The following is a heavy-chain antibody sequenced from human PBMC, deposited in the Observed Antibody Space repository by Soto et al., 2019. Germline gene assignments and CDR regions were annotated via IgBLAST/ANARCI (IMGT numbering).Heavy chain of an antibody. CDR1: GFTFSSYA. Sequence: EVQLLESGGGLVQPGGSLRLSCAASGFTFSSYAMSCVRQAPGKGLEWVSAISGSGGSTYYADSVKGRFTISRDNSKNTLYLQMNSLRAEDTAVYYCAKDWEATIFYYYMDVWGKETTVTVSS. D-gene: IGHD5-12*01. CDR2: ISGSGGST. J-gene: IGHJ6*03. V-gene: IGHV3-23*01. CDR3: AKDWEATIFYYYMDV.